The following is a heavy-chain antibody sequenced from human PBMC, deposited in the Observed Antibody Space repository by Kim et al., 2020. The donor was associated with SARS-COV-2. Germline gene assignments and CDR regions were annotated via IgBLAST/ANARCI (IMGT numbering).Heavy chain of an antibody. CDR3: ARDSGSSAWD. D-gene: IGHD6-6*01. Sequence: STNYNPSLKSRVTISVDKSKNQFSLKLSSVTAADTAVYYCARDSGSSAWDWGQGTLVTVSS. CDR2: ST. J-gene: IGHJ4*02. V-gene: IGHV4-4*02.